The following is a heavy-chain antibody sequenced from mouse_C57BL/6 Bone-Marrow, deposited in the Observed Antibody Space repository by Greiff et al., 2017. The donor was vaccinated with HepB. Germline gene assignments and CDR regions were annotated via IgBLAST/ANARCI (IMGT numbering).Heavy chain of an antibody. Sequence: QVQLKQSGAELVRPGASVKLSCKASGYTFTDYYINWVKQRPGQGLEWIARIYPGSGNTYYNEKFKGKATLTAEKSSSTAYMQLSSLTSEDSAVYFCAREGSSSWFAYWGQGTLVTVSA. CDR1: GYTFTDYY. CDR3: AREGSSSWFAY. CDR2: IYPGSGNT. D-gene: IGHD1-3*01. V-gene: IGHV1-76*01. J-gene: IGHJ3*01.